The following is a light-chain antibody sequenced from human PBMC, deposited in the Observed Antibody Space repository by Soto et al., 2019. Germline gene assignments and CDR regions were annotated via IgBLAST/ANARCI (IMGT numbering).Light chain of an antibody. J-gene: IGLJ2*01. CDR1: SSDVGGYDF. CDR2: EVS. CDR3: NSYGGNTHVV. V-gene: IGLV2-8*01. Sequence: QSVLTQPPSASGSPGQSVTISCTGTSSDVGGYDFVSWYQQHPGKAPKILIYEVSMRASGVPDRFSGSKSGNTASLTVSGLQPDDEADYYCNSYGGNTHVVFGGGTKLTVL.